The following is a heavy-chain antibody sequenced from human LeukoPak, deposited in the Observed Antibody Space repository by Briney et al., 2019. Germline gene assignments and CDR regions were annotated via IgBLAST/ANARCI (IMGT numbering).Heavy chain of an antibody. CDR3: ARVAGDWNYVGWYFDL. CDR2: IIPIFGTA. V-gene: IGHV1-69*05. D-gene: IGHD1-7*01. CDR1: GGTFSSYA. Sequence: ASVKVSCKASGGTFSSYAISWVRQAPGQGVEWMGGIIPIFGTANYAQKFQGRVTITTDESTSTAYMELSSLRSEDTAVYYCARVAGDWNYVGWYFDLWGRGTLVTVSS. J-gene: IGHJ2*01.